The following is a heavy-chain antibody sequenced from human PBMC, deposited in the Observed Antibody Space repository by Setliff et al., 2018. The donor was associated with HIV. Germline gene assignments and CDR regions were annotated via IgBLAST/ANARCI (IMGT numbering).Heavy chain of an antibody. CDR3: AASYDAFDI. V-gene: IGHV3-48*01. CDR1: GFTFSGYS. Sequence: PGGSLSLSCAASGFTFSGYSMNWVRQAPGKGLEWVSYISSSSSTIYYADSVKGRFTISRDNAKNSLYLQMNSLRAEDTALYYCAASYDAFDIWGQGTMVTVSS. J-gene: IGHJ3*02. CDR2: ISSSSSTI.